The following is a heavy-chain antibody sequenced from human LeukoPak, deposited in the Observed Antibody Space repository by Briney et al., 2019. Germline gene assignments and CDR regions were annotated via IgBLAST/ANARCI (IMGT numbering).Heavy chain of an antibody. CDR3: ARDRSTVTTWIDY. Sequence: PGGSLRLSCAASGLTFSSYEMDWVRQAPVKGLEWVSYISGSGTTIYYADSVKGRFTISRDNAKNSLFLQMNSLRAEDTAVYYCARDRSTVTTWIDYWGQGTLVTVSS. V-gene: IGHV3-48*03. CDR2: ISGSGTTI. CDR1: GLTFSSYE. D-gene: IGHD4-17*01. J-gene: IGHJ4*02.